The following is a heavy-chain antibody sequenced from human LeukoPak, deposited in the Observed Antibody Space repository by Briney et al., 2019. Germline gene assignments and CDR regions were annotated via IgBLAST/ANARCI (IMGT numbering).Heavy chain of an antibody. D-gene: IGHD5-24*01. V-gene: IGHV3-64D*09. CDR2: ITYNGGST. J-gene: IGHJ4*02. Sequence: GGSLRLSCSASGFTFSISAMHWVRQAPGKGLEYVSFITYNGGSTYNADSVKGRFTISRDNSRNTLYLQMSSLRAEDTAVYHCVKDGGMATIFDFWGQGTLVTVSS. CDR1: GFTFSISA. CDR3: VKDGGMATIFDF.